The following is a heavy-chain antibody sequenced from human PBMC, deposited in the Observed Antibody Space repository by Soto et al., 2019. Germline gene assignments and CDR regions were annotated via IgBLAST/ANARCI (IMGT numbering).Heavy chain of an antibody. CDR1: GFSLSNPRMG. CDR3: ARVYDSSGYEY. V-gene: IGHV2-26*01. J-gene: IGHJ4*02. Sequence: QVSLKESGPVLVKPTETLTLTCTVSGFSLSNPRMGVSWIRQPPGKALEWLAHIFSNDDKSYSTSLKRRVTISKDTSKSQVVLTMTNMDPVDTATYYCARVYDSSGYEYWGQGPLVTVSS. D-gene: IGHD3-22*01. CDR2: IFSNDDK.